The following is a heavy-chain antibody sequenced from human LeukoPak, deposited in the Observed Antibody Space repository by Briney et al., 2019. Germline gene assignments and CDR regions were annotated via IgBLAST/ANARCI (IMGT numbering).Heavy chain of an antibody. V-gene: IGHV1-69*13. Sequence: GASVKVSCKASGGTFSSYAISWVRQAPGQGLEWMGGIIPIFGTANYAQKFQGRVTITADESTSTAYMELSSLRSEDTAVYYCAGVVVAAKGYAFDIWGQGTMVTVSS. CDR2: IIPIFGTA. J-gene: IGHJ3*02. D-gene: IGHD2-15*01. CDR3: AGVVVAAKGYAFDI. CDR1: GGTFSSYA.